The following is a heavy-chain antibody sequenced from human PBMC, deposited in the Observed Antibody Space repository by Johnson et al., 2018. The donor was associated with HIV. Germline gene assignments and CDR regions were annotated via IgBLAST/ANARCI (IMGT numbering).Heavy chain of an antibody. CDR2: INWNGGST. V-gene: IGHV3-20*04. J-gene: IGHJ3*02. Sequence: VQLVESGGGLVQRGESLRLSCAASGFTFDDYGMSWVRQAPGKGLEWVSGINWNGGSTGYADSVKGRFTISRDNAKHSLYLHMNSLRAEDTAVYYCAREGDDLAAFDIWGQGTMVTVSS. CDR1: GFTFDDYG. CDR3: AREGDDLAAFDI.